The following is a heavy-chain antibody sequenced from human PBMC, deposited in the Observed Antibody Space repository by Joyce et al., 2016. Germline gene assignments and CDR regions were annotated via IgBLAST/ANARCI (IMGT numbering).Heavy chain of an antibody. CDR3: AAYDYASASYHILDY. CDR1: GGSFNTYA. Sequence: QVQLVQSGAEVKKPGSSVKVSCKASGGSFNTYAINWVRQAPGQGLEWMGEIISVFGTTNDAHKFQGRVTITADKVTSTVYMELTNLRSEDTAVYYCAAYDYASASYHILDYWGEGQLVTVSS. J-gene: IGHJ4*02. V-gene: IGHV1-69*06. D-gene: IGHD3-10*01. CDR2: IISVFGTT.